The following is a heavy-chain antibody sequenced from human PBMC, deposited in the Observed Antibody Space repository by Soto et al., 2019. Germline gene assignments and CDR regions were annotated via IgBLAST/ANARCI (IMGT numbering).Heavy chain of an antibody. J-gene: IGHJ4*02. Sequence: QVQLQESGPGLVKPSQTLSLTCTVSGGSISSGGYYWNWVRQHPGKGLEWIAYINYGGSTYYNPSLKSRTTISVDTSKNQFSLKLRSVTAADTAVYYCARAGGGRTFDFWGQGTLVTVSS. D-gene: IGHD3-16*01. CDR3: ARAGGGRTFDF. CDR2: INYGGST. CDR1: GGSISSGGYY. V-gene: IGHV4-31*03.